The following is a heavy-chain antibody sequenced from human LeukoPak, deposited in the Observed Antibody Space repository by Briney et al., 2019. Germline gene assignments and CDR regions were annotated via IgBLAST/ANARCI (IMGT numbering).Heavy chain of an antibody. CDR2: IIPILGIA. J-gene: IGHJ3*02. V-gene: IGHV1-69*02. Sequence: ASVKVSCKASGGTFSSYTISWVRQAPGQGLEWMGRIIPILGIANYAQKFQGRVTITADKSTSTAYMELSSLRSEDTAVYYCARRSSALDAFDIWGQGTIVTVSS. CDR3: ARRSSALDAFDI. CDR1: GGTFSSYT. D-gene: IGHD6-25*01.